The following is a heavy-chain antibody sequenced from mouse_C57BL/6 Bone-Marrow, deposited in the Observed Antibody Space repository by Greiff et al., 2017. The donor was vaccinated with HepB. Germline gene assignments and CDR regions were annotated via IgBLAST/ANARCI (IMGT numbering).Heavy chain of an antibody. CDR3: ARDPTTVVIDWFAY. CDR2: IYPRSGNT. D-gene: IGHD1-1*01. Sequence: QVQLKESGAELARPGASVKLSCKASGYTFTSYGISWVKQRTGQGLEWIGEIYPRSGNTYYNEKFKGKATLTADKSSSTAYMELRSLTSEDSAVYFCARDPTTVVIDWFAYWGQGTLVTVSA. V-gene: IGHV1-81*01. CDR1: GYTFTSYG. J-gene: IGHJ3*01.